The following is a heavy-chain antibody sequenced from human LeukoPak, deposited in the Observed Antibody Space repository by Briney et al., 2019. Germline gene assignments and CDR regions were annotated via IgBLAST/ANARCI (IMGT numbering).Heavy chain of an antibody. V-gene: IGHV4-59*01. CDR2: IYYGGST. J-gene: IGHJ5*02. CDR1: GGSISSYY. Sequence: SETLSLTCTVSGGSISSYYWSWIRQPPGRGLEWIGYIYYGGSTNYNPSLKSRVTISVDTSKNQFSLKLSSVTAADTAVYYCARGGSYCSGGSCCLIGWFDPWGQGTLVTVSS. D-gene: IGHD2-15*01. CDR3: ARGGSYCSGGSCCLIGWFDP.